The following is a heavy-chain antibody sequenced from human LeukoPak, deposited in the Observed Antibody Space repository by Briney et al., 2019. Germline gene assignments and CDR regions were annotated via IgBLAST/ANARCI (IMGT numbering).Heavy chain of an antibody. CDR1: GYSFTSYW. J-gene: IGHJ4*02. D-gene: IGHD1-26*01. V-gene: IGHV5-51*01. Sequence: GESLKISCKGSGYSFTSYWIGWVRQMPGKGLEWMGIIYHGDYDTRYSPSFQGQVTISADKSISTAYLQWSSLKASDTAMYYCATSQSTKWELLPDHFDYWGQGTLVTVS. CDR2: IYHGDYDT. CDR3: ATSQSTKWELLPDHFDY.